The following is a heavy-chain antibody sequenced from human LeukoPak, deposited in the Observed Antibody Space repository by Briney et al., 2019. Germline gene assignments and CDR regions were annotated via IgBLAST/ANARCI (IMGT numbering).Heavy chain of an antibody. CDR2: ISSSGSAI. J-gene: IGHJ4*02. V-gene: IGHV3-48*01. Sequence: GGSLRLSCAASGFPLSSYSINWVRQAPGKGLEWVSYISSSGSAIYYVDSVKGRFTVSRDNAKNSLFLQMNTPRAEDTAVYYCVRVKGSYFDYWGQGALVTVSS. CDR3: VRVKGSYFDY. D-gene: IGHD2-15*01. CDR1: GFPLSSYS.